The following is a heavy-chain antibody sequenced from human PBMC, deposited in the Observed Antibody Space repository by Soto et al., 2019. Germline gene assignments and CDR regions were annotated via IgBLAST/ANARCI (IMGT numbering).Heavy chain of an antibody. J-gene: IGHJ4*02. D-gene: IGHD3-10*01. CDR3: ARGGSGSYYNSVYY. CDR2: INHSGST. CDR1: GGSFSGYY. V-gene: IGHV4-34*01. Sequence: QVQLQQWGAGLLKPSETLSLTCAVYGGSFSGYYWSWIRQPPGKGLEWIGEINHSGSTNYNPSLTSRVTISVDTPKNQFSVKLSSVTAADTAVYYCARGGSGSYYNSVYYWGQGTLVTVSS.